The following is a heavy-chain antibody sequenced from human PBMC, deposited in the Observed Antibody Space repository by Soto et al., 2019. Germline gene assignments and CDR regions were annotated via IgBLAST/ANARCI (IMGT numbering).Heavy chain of an antibody. CDR1: GGSISSYY. D-gene: IGHD3-10*01. V-gene: IGHV4-4*07. CDR3: ARECMVRELRHDAFEI. CDR2: IYTSGST. Sequence: SVSLTWTVSGGSISSYYWSWIRQPAGKGLEWIGRIYTSGSTNYNPSLKSRVTMSVDTSKNQFSLKLISVTDADKAVYYCARECMVRELRHDAFEIWGQGT. J-gene: IGHJ3*02.